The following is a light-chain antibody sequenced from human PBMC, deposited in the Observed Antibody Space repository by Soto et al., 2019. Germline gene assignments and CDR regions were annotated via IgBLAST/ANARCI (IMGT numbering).Light chain of an antibody. V-gene: IGKV1-5*01. J-gene: IGKJ1*01. CDR3: QQYDSYSWT. CDR2: DVS. CDR1: QSVSNW. Sequence: DIQMTQSASTLSASVGERVTITCRASQSVSNWLAWYQHKPGKAPKLLIYDVSSLESGVPSRFSGSGSGTEFILTISSLQPDDFATYYCQQYDSYSWTFGQGTKVDIK.